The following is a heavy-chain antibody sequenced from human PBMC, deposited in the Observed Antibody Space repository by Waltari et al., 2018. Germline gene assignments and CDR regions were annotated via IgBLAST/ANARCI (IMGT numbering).Heavy chain of an antibody. D-gene: IGHD1-1*01. CDR1: GFTFSSYA. Sequence: EVQLLESGGGLVQPGGSLRLSCAASGFTFSSYAMSWVRQAPGKGLEWVSAISGSGGSTYYADPVKDRFTISRDNSKNTLYLQMNSLRAEDTAVYYCANSAYIFVALDYWGQGTLVTVSS. CDR3: ANSAYIFVALDY. V-gene: IGHV3-23*01. CDR2: ISGSGGST. J-gene: IGHJ4*02.